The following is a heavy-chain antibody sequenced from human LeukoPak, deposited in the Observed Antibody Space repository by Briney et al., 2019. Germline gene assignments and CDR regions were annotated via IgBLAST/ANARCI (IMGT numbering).Heavy chain of an antibody. J-gene: IGHJ3*02. CDR1: GYTFTSYD. CDR3: ARGAYCSGGSCYYRAFDI. D-gene: IGHD2-15*01. V-gene: IGHV1-8*03. CDR2: MNPNSGNT. Sequence: GASVKVSCKASGYTFTSYDINWVRQATGQGLEWMGWMNPNSGNTGYAQKFQGRVTITRNTSISTAYMELSSLRSEDTAVYYCARGAYCSGGSCYYRAFDIWGQGTMVTVSS.